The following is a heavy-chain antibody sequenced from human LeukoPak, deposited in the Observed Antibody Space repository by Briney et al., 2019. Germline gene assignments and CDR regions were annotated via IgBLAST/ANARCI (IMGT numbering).Heavy chain of an antibody. CDR3: ARHGGYSGYAAI. CDR1: GGSISNSSYY. Sequence: PSETLSLTCTVSGGSISNSSYYWGWIRQPPGKGLEWIGSMYYSGSTYYNPSLKSRATISVDTSKNQFSLKLSSVTAADTAVYYCARHGGYSGYAAIWGQGTLVTVSS. D-gene: IGHD5-12*01. V-gene: IGHV4-39*01. CDR2: MYYSGST. J-gene: IGHJ4*02.